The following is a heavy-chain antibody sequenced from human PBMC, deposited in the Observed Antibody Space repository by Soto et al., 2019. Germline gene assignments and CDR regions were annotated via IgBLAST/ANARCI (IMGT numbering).Heavy chain of an antibody. D-gene: IGHD4-17*01. V-gene: IGHV3-23*01. CDR3: AKGTYGTFDY. CDR1: GFTFGNYA. Sequence: GESLRLSCAASGFTFGNYAMSWVRQAPGKGLEWVSGIGGRDGTTNDADSVKGRFTISRDNSKNTLYLQMNSLRAEDTAVYYCAKGTYGTFDYWGQGTLVTVSS. CDR2: IGGRDGTT. J-gene: IGHJ4*02.